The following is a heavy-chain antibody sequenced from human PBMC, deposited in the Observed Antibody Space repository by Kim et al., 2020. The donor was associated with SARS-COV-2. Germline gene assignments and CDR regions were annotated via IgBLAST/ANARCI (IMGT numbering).Heavy chain of an antibody. J-gene: IGHJ4*02. V-gene: IGHV3-23*01. D-gene: IGHD2-21*01. CDR1: GFTFSKYG. Sequence: GGSLRLSCVTSGFTFSKYGMSWVRQAPGKGLEWVSGISGSGGSTYYADSVKGRFTVSRDNSKNTLYLQMDSLRAEDTALYYCAKDSNCGYWGQGTLVTV. CDR2: ISGSGGST. CDR3: AKDSNCGY.